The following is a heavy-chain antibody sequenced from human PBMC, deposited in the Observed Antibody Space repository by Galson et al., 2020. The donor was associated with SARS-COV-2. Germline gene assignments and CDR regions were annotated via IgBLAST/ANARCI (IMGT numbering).Heavy chain of an antibody. CDR3: ARDGTRYSSGWCFDY. V-gene: IGHV3-33*01. CDR2: IWYDGSNK. J-gene: IGHJ4*02. D-gene: IGHD6-19*01. Sequence: GGSLRLSCAASGFTFSSYGMHWVRRAPGKGLEWVAVIWYDGSNKYYADSVKGRFTISRDNSKNTLYLQMNSLRAEDTAVYYCARDGTRYSSGWCFDYWGQGTLVTVSS. CDR1: GFTFSSYG.